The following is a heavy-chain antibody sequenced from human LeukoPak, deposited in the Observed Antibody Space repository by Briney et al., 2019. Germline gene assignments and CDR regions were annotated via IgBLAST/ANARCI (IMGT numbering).Heavy chain of an antibody. V-gene: IGHV3-21*01. D-gene: IGHD3-10*01. CDR1: GFTFSSYS. J-gene: IGHJ4*02. CDR3: ARDRTMVRGRDY. CDR2: ISSSSSYI. Sequence: GGSVRLSCAASGFTFSSYSMNWVRQAPGKGLEWVSSISSSSSYIYYADSVKGRFTISRDNAKNSLYLQMNSLRAEDTAVYYCARDRTMVRGRDYWGQGTLVTVSS.